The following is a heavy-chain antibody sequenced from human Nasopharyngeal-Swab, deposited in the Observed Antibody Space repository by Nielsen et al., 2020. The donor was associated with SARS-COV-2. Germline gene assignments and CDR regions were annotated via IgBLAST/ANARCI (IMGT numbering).Heavy chain of an antibody. CDR1: GFTFNNYN. J-gene: IGHJ6*02. CDR2: LSSSSSYI. Sequence: GESLKISCAASGFTFNNYNFNWVRQAPGKGLEWVSSLSSSSSYIYYADSVKGRFTISRDNAKHSLYLQMNSLRAEDTAVYYCARDGLDYDFWSAYFMDVWGQGTTVTVSS. V-gene: IGHV3-21*01. D-gene: IGHD3-3*01. CDR3: ARDGLDYDFWSAYFMDV.